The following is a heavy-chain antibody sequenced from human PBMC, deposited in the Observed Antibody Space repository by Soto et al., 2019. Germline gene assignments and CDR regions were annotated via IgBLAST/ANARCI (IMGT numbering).Heavy chain of an antibody. CDR2: INSDGSST. CDR3: AKVGAFRVVTFVEVSHYYGMDV. CDR1: GFTFSSYW. J-gene: IGHJ6*02. Sequence: TGGSLRLSCVVSGFTFSSYWMHWVRQDPGKGLVWVSHINSDGSSTTYADSVKGRFTISRDNAKNTLFLQMNSLRAEDTAVYYCAKVGAFRVVTFVEVSHYYGMDVWGQGTTVTVSS. V-gene: IGHV3-74*01. D-gene: IGHD2-2*01.